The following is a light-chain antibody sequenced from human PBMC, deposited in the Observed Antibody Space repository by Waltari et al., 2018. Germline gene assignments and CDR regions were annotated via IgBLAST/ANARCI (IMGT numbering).Light chain of an antibody. CDR2: LNSDGSH. Sequence: QLVLTQSPSASASLGASVKLTCTLSSGHSSYAIARPQQQPEKGPRYLMNLNSDGSHSKGDGIPDRFSGSSSGAERYLTISSLQSEDEADYYCQTWGTGVVFGGGTKLTVL. V-gene: IGLV4-69*01. J-gene: IGLJ2*01. CDR1: SGHSSYA. CDR3: QTWGTGVV.